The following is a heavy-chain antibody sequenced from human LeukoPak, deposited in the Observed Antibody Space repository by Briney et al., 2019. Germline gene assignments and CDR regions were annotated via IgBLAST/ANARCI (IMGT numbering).Heavy chain of an antibody. CDR3: ARAKWFPEWYFDL. CDR1: GGSISSGGYY. J-gene: IGHJ2*01. D-gene: IGHD3-22*01. CDR2: IYYSGST. Sequence: SETLSLTCTVSGGSISSGGYYWSWLRQHPGKGLEWIGYIYYSGSTYYNPSLKSRVSISVDTSKNQFSLKLSSVTAADTAVYYCARAKWFPEWYFDLWGRGTLVTVSS. V-gene: IGHV4-31*03.